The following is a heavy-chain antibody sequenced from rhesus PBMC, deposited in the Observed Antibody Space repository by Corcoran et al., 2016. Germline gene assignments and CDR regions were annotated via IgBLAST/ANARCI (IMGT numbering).Heavy chain of an antibody. CDR2: IPYSGST. CDR3: ARDQANKVFDV. CDR1: GGSISSGYYY. V-gene: IGHV4-122*02. Sequence: QVQLQESGPGLVKPSETLSLTCAVSGGSISSGYYYWSWIRQPPGKGLEWIGYIPYSGSTSYNPSLKSRVTIARDTSKNQFSLKLSSVTAADTAVDYCARDQANKVFDVWGPGVLVTVSS. D-gene: IGHD1-20*01. J-gene: IGHJ5-1*01.